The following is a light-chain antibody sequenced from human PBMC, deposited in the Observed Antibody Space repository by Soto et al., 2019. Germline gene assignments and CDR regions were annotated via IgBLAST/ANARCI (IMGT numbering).Light chain of an antibody. Sequence: DIVMTQSPATLSVSPGERATLSCRASQSVSSNLAWYQQKPGQAPRLLISGASTRATGIPARLGGSGSGTEFTLTISSLRSEDFAVYYCQQYDNWPITFGQGTRLEIK. CDR2: GAS. CDR1: QSVSSN. V-gene: IGKV3-15*01. CDR3: QQYDNWPIT. J-gene: IGKJ5*01.